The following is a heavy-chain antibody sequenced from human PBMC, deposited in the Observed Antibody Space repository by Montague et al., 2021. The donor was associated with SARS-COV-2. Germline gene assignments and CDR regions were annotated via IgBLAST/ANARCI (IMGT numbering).Heavy chain of an antibody. CDR2: INHSGST. J-gene: IGHJ5*02. CDR3: ARGPRITMIVVVITDIWFDP. D-gene: IGHD3-22*01. V-gene: IGHV4-34*01. Sequence: SETLSPTCAVYGGSVSDYYWSWIRQPPGKGLEWIGEINHSGSTNYNPSLKSRVTTSVDTSKNQFSLKLTSVTAAGTAVYYCARGPRITMIVVVITDIWFDPWGQGTLVTVSS. CDR1: GGSVSDYY.